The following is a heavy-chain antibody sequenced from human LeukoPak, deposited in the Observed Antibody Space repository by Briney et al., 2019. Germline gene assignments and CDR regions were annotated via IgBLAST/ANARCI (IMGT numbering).Heavy chain of an antibody. Sequence: TSETLSLTCAVSGGSFNVYSYTWIRQPPGKGLEWIGEIIHSGGTGYNPSLKSRVTISVDTSRKQFSLKLTSVTAADTALYFCARGPLAFRRVAGIFSWGRGTQVTVSS. J-gene: IGHJ5*02. V-gene: IGHV4-34*01. D-gene: IGHD6-19*01. CDR2: IIHSGGT. CDR3: ARGPLAFRRVAGIFS. CDR1: GGSFNVYS.